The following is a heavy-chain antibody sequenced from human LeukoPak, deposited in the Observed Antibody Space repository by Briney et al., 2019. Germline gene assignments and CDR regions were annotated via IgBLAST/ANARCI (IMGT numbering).Heavy chain of an antibody. V-gene: IGHV4-61*02. CDR3: ARDASGAARLDAFDI. Sequence: SETLSLTCTVSGGSISSGSYYWSWIRQPAGKGLEWIGRIYTSGSTNYNPSLKSRVTISVDTSKNQFSLKLSSVTAADTAVYYCARDASGAARLDAFDIWGQGTMVTVSS. CDR1: GGSISSGSYY. D-gene: IGHD6-6*01. J-gene: IGHJ3*02. CDR2: IYTSGST.